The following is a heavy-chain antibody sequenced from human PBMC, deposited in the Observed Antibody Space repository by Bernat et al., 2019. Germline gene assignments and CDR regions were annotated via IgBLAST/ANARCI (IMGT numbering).Heavy chain of an antibody. CDR3: TKDRYCTGSRCPSDY. CDR2: IRGDGST. J-gene: IGHJ4*02. CDR1: GFAFDEYA. V-gene: IGHV3-43*02. D-gene: IGHD2-8*01. Sequence: EVQLEESGGGVVQPGGSLRLSCSASGFAFDEYAVHWVRQAPGRGLEWVSVIRGDGSTSYADYVKGRFTISKDNSKNSLYLQMNSLRTEDTAFYFCTKDRYCTGSRCPSDYWGQGTLVTVSS.